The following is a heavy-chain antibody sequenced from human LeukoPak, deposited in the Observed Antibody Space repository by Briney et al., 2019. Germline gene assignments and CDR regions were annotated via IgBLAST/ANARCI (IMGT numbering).Heavy chain of an antibody. CDR3: ARVGYVSAWYPFDY. Sequence: SETLSLTCAVYGGSLSDYYWSWIRQSPGKGLEWIGEISHRGRTYYNLSLKSRVTISIDTSKNQFSLKLSSVTAADTAVYYCARVGYVSAWYPFDYWGQGTPVIVSS. J-gene: IGHJ4*02. CDR2: ISHRGRT. CDR1: GGSLSDYY. V-gene: IGHV4-34*01. D-gene: IGHD6-19*01.